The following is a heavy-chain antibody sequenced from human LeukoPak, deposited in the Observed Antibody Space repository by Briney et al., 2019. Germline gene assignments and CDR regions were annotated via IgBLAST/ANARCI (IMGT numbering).Heavy chain of an antibody. CDR2: IIPIFGTA. CDR3: ASLVEMATIRYYYYMDV. V-gene: IGHV1-69*06. J-gene: IGHJ6*03. CDR1: GGTFSSYA. Sequence: ASVKVSCKASGGTFSSYAISWVRQAPGQGLEWMGGIIPIFGTANYAQKFQGRVTITAGKSTSTAYMELSSLRSEDTAVYYCASLVEMATIRYYYYMDVWGKGTTVTVSS. D-gene: IGHD5-24*01.